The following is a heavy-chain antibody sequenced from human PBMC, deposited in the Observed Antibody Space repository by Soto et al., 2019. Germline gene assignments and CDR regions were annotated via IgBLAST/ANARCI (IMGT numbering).Heavy chain of an antibody. D-gene: IGHD3-10*01. CDR3: ARTRKGVLLWFGESLYGMDV. J-gene: IGHJ6*02. CDR2: IDWDDDK. V-gene: IGHV2-70*01. Sequence: SGPTLVNPTQTLTLTCTFSGFSLSTSGMCVSWIRQPPGKALEWLALIDWDDDKYYSTSLKTRLTISKDTSKNQVVFTMTNMDPLDTATYYCARTRKGVLLWFGESLYGMDVWAQGTTVTVSS. CDR1: GFSLSTSGMC.